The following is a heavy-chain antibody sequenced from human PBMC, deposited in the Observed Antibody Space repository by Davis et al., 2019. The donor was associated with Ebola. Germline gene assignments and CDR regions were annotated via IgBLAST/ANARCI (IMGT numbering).Heavy chain of an antibody. V-gene: IGHV1-2*04. J-gene: IGHJ5*02. D-gene: IGHD6-6*01. CDR3: ARGGAARNNWFDP. CDR1: GYTFTGYY. CDR2: INPNSGGT. Sequence: AASVKVSCKASGYTFTGYYMHWVRQAPGQGLEWMGWINPNSGGTNYAQKFQGWVTMTRDTSISTAYMELSRLRSDDTVVYYCARGGAARNNWFDPWGQGTLVTVSS.